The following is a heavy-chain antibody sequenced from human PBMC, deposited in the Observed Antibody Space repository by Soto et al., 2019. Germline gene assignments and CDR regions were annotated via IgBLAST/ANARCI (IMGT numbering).Heavy chain of an antibody. Sequence: QVQLVESGGGVVQPGRSLRLSCAASGFTFSSYGMHWVRQAPGKGLEWVAVIWYDGSNKYYAESVKGRFTISRDNSKNTLYLQMNSLRAEDTAVYYCAREWYGDYANWFDPWGQGTLVTVSS. D-gene: IGHD4-17*01. CDR3: AREWYGDYANWFDP. V-gene: IGHV3-33*01. CDR1: GFTFSSYG. J-gene: IGHJ5*02. CDR2: IWYDGSNK.